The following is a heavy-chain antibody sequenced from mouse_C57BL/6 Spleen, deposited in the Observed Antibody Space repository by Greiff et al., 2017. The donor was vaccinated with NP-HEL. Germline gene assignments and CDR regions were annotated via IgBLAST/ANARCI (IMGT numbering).Heavy chain of an antibody. CDR3: AYYGSSYGFDY. D-gene: IGHD1-1*01. J-gene: IGHJ2*01. CDR1: GYTFTDYY. Sequence: EVKLQQSGPELVKPGASVKISCKASGYTFTDYYMNWVKQSHGKSLEWIGDINPNNGGTSYNQKFKGKATLTVDKSSSTAYMELRSLTSEDSAVYYCAYYGSSYGFDYWGQGTTLTVSS. V-gene: IGHV1-26*01. CDR2: INPNNGGT.